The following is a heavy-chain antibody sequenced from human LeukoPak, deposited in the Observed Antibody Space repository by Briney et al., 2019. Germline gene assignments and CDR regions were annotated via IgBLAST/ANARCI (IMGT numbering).Heavy chain of an antibody. CDR3: ARSDIVVVPAAISFDY. D-gene: IGHD2-2*01. Sequence: ASVKVSCKASGGTFSSYAISWVRQAPGQGLEWMGGIIPIFGTANYAQKFQGRVTIHAEEHASPAYMQRSGLGSEDTAVYYCARSDIVVVPAAISFDYWGQGTLVTVSS. CDR2: IIPIFGTA. CDR1: GGTFSSYA. J-gene: IGHJ4*02. V-gene: IGHV1-69*13.